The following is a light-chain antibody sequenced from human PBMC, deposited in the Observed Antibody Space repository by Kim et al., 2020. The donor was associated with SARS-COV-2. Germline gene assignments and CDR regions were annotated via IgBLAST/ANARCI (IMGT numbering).Light chain of an antibody. V-gene: IGLV3-1*01. CDR3: QAWDSSTVV. CDR1: KLGDKY. J-gene: IGLJ2*01. CDR2: QDS. Sequence: SVSPGQTASITCSGDKLGDKYACWYQQKPGQSPVLVIYQDSKRPSGIPERFSGSNSGNTATLTISGTQAMDEADYYCQAWDSSTVVFGGWTQLTVL.